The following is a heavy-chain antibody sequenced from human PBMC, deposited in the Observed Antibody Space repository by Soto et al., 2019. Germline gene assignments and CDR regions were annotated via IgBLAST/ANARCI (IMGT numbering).Heavy chain of an antibody. Sequence: QVQLQQCGAGLLKPSETLSLTCAVYGGSFRGYYWSWIRQPPGKGLEWIGQINHSGSTNYNPSLKIRVTISVDTSKNQFALKLSSVTAADTAVYYCARGRLLYYDILTGLNFDYWGQGTLVTVSS. V-gene: IGHV4-34*01. CDR1: GGSFRGYY. CDR2: INHSGST. D-gene: IGHD3-9*01. J-gene: IGHJ4*02. CDR3: ARGRLLYYDILTGLNFDY.